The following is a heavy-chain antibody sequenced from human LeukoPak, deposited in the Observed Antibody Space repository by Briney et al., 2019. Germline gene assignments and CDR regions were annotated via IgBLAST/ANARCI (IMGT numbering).Heavy chain of an antibody. J-gene: IGHJ4*02. CDR1: GGSTSSGGNY. D-gene: IGHD3-22*01. CDR2: IYYSGST. Sequence: SQTLSLTCSVSGGSTSSGGNYWSWIRQHPGQGLEWIGYIYYSGSTYYNPSLKSRVSISIDTSKNQFSLKLSSVTAADTAVYYCARGRSYYDTSGYYFDYWGQGTLVTVSS. V-gene: IGHV4-31*03. CDR3: ARGRSYYDTSGYYFDY.